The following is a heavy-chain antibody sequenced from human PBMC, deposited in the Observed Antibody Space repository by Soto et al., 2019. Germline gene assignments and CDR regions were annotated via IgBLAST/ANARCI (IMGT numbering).Heavy chain of an antibody. Sequence: EVQLVESGGGLVQPGGSLRLSCAASGFTFSDHFMDWVRQAPGKGLEWVGRSRNKANTYTAEYAASVRGRFTISRDASQNSLYLQMNSLKTEDTAVYYCVRVRSYAYFDYWGQGTLVTVSS. CDR2: SRNKANTYTA. V-gene: IGHV3-72*01. D-gene: IGHD1-26*01. J-gene: IGHJ4*02. CDR1: GFTFSDHF. CDR3: VRVRSYAYFDY.